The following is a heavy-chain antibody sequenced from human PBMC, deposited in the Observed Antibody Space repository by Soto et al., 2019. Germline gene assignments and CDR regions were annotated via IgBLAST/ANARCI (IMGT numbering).Heavy chain of an antibody. CDR1: GDSITSSGYF. Sequence: QVQLQESGPGLVKPSQTLSLTCTVSGDSITSSGYFWSWIRQHPGKGLEWIGYIYYSGSPYYNPSLKSRVSMSIDTSNNQFSLKLTSMTAADTAVYYCARSAGGYLTMGYFGSWGQGTLVTVSS. D-gene: IGHD3-22*01. V-gene: IGHV4-31*03. CDR2: IYYSGSP. CDR3: ARSAGGYLTMGYFGS. J-gene: IGHJ4*02.